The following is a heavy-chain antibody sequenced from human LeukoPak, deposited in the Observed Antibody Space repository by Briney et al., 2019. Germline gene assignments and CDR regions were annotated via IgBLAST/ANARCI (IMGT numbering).Heavy chain of an antibody. J-gene: IGHJ4*02. Sequence: PGGSLRLSCAASGFTFSSYWMSWVRQAPGKGLEWVSSIRSSSSYIYYADSVKGRFTISRDNSKNTLYLQMNSLRAEDTAVYYCAKDHPKTRPDYGDYGYFDYWGQGTLVTVSS. CDR3: AKDHPKTRPDYGDYGYFDY. D-gene: IGHD4-17*01. CDR1: GFTFSSYW. CDR2: IRSSSSYI. V-gene: IGHV3-21*04.